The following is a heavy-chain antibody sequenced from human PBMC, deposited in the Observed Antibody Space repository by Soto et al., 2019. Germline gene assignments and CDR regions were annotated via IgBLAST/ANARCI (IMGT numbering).Heavy chain of an antibody. CDR3: ASYGRSSYGYSYYYGMDV. D-gene: IGHD5-18*01. J-gene: IGHJ6*02. CDR1: GGTFSSYA. CDR2: IIPIFGTA. V-gene: IGHV1-69*01. Sequence: QVQLVQSGAKVKKPGSSVKVSCKASGGTFSSYAISWVRQAPGQGLEWMGGIIPIFGTANYAQKFQGRVTITADESTSTAYMELSSLRSEDTAVYYCASYGRSSYGYSYYYGMDVWGQGTTVTVSS.